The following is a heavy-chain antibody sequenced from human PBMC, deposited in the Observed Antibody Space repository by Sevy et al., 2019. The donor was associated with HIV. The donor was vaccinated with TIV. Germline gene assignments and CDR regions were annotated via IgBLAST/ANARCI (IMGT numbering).Heavy chain of an antibody. CDR3: ARRGYCSSTSCYTGGGAFDI. Sequence: SETLSLTCTVSGGSISSRSYYWGWIRQPPGKGLEWIGSIYYSGSTYYNPSLKSRVTISVDKSKNQFSLKLSSVTAADTAVYYCARRGYCSSTSCYTGGGAFDIWGQGTMVTVSS. V-gene: IGHV4-39*01. D-gene: IGHD2-2*02. J-gene: IGHJ3*02. CDR2: IYYSGST. CDR1: GGSISSRSYY.